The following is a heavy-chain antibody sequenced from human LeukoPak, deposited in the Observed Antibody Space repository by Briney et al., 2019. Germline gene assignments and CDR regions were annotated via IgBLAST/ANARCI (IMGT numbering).Heavy chain of an antibody. D-gene: IGHD5-12*01. CDR1: GYTFTSYD. J-gene: IGHJ4*02. CDR3: AIRTPVDIVATLGERVKKGLDY. V-gene: IGHV1-8*01. Sequence: SVKVSCKASGYTFTSYDINWLRQATGQGLEWMGWMNPNSGNTGYAQKFQGRVTMTRNTSMSTAYMELSSLRSEDTAVYYCAIRTPVDIVATLGERVKKGLDYWGQGTLVTVSS. CDR2: MNPNSGNT.